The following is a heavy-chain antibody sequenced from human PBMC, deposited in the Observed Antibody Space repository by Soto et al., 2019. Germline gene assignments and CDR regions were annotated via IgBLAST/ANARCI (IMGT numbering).Heavy chain of an antibody. J-gene: IGHJ6*02. V-gene: IGHV4-4*02. CDR3: ARGERLQKLRFLEWSGNRYGMDV. D-gene: IGHD3-3*01. Sequence: AETLSLTCAASGGSISSSNCLTLFCHPRGEGLEWIGEIYHSGSTNYNPSLKSRVTITVDKSKNQFSLKLSSVTAADMAVYYCARGERLQKLRFLEWSGNRYGMDVWGQGTTVTVS. CDR2: IYHSGST. CDR1: GGSISSSNC.